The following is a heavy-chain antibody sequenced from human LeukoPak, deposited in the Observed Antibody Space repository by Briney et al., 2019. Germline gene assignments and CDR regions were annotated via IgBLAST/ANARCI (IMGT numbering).Heavy chain of an antibody. Sequence: GASVKVSCKASGYTFTSCDINWVRQATGQGLEWMGWMNPNSGNTGYAQKFQGRVTITRNTSISTAYMELSSLRSEDTAVYYCARGFSWVQLQDYWGQGTLVTVSS. CDR1: GYTFTSCD. CDR2: MNPNSGNT. CDR3: ARGFSWVQLQDY. J-gene: IGHJ4*02. V-gene: IGHV1-8*03. D-gene: IGHD6-13*01.